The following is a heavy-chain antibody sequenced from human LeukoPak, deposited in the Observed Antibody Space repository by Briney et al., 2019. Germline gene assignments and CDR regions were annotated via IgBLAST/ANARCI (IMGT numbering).Heavy chain of an antibody. J-gene: IGHJ6*02. Sequence: GGSLRLLCAASGFTFSDYYMRWIRQAPGKGLEWVSYISSSGSTIYYADSVKGRFTISRDNAKNSLYLQMNSLRAEDTAVYYCARDGVGSSWTSSGMDVWGQGTTVTVSS. CDR1: GFTFSDYY. V-gene: IGHV3-11*01. CDR3: ARDGVGSSWTSSGMDV. D-gene: IGHD6-13*01. CDR2: ISSSGSTI.